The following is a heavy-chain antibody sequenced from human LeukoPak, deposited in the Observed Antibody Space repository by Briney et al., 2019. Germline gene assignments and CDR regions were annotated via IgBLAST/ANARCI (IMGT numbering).Heavy chain of an antibody. Sequence: SETLSLTCTVSGGSISSYYWGWIRQPPGKGLEWIGYIYYSGSTNYNPSLKSRVTISVDTSKNQFSLKLSSVTAADTAVYYCAREGDDYGDYVDYWGQGTLVTVSS. D-gene: IGHD4-17*01. V-gene: IGHV4-59*01. CDR2: IYYSGST. CDR3: AREGDDYGDYVDY. CDR1: GGSISSYY. J-gene: IGHJ4*02.